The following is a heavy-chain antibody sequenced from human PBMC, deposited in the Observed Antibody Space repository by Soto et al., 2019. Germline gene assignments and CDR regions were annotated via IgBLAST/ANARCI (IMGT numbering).Heavy chain of an antibody. J-gene: IGHJ4*02. CDR2: IIPVLGTE. D-gene: IGHD3-22*01. CDR1: GGTFSSYA. V-gene: IGHV1-69*01. CDR3: ATGTAGDSSGYWVY. Sequence: QVQLVQSGAEVKKPGSSVKVSCRASGGTFSSYAINWVRQAPGQGLEWMGGIIPVLGTEDYSQKFQGSVTITADESTSTAYMELSSLRSEDAAVYYCATGTAGDSSGYWVYWGQGTLVTVSS.